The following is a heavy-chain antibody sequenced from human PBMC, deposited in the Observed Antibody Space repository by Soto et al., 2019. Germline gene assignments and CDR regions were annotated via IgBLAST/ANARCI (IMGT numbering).Heavy chain of an antibody. D-gene: IGHD3-22*01. CDR3: ARDPYNYYDSSGYYPVNAFDI. CDR2: IYYSGST. Sequence: QVQLQESGPGLVKPSQTLSLTCTVSGGSISSGDYYWSWIRQPPGKGLEWIGYIYYSGSTYYNPSLKSRVTISVDTSENQFSLKLSSVTAADTAVYYCARDPYNYYDSSGYYPVNAFDIWGQGTMVTVSS. V-gene: IGHV4-30-4*01. J-gene: IGHJ3*02. CDR1: GGSISSGDYY.